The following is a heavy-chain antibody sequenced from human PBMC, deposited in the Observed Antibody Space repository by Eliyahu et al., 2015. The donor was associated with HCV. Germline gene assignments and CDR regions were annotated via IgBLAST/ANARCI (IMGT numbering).Heavy chain of an antibody. CDR1: GFTFXXYA. CDR2: ISGSGGST. Sequence: EVQLLESGGGLVQPGGSLRLSCAASGFTFXXYAMSWVRQAPGKGLEWVSAISGSGGSTYYADSVKGRFTISRDNSKNTLYLQMNSLRAEDTAVYYCAKDFVRLWFFGCAFDIWGQGTMVTVSS. D-gene: IGHD5-18*01. V-gene: IGHV3-23*01. CDR3: AKDFVRLWFFGCAFDI. J-gene: IGHJ3*02.